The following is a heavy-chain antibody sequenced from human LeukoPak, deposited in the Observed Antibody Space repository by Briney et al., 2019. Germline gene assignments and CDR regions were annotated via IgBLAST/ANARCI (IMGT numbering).Heavy chain of an antibody. CDR1: GFVVSATS. Sequence: GGSLGLSCAASGFVVSATSMSWVRQPPGKGLEWVSIIYSGNTRYADSVKGRFTISRHDSENTVSLQMNSLLLEDTAVYFCAKTTSPDDVRWPYFDSWGQGILVTVSS. CDR3: AKTTSPDDVRWPYFDS. CDR2: IYSGNT. V-gene: IGHV3-53*04. D-gene: IGHD1-14*01. J-gene: IGHJ4*02.